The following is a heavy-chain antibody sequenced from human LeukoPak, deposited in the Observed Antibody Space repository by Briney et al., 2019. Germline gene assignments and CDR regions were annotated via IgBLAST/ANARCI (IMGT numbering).Heavy chain of an antibody. CDR2: IYNSGST. J-gene: IGHJ6*03. CDR3: ASSGSSSDYYYYMDV. V-gene: IGHV4-59*01. Sequence: SETLSLTCIVSGGSISTYYRSWIRQPPGKGLEWIGYIYNSGSTNYNPSLKSRVTISADTSKNQFSLKLSSVTAADTAVYYCASSGSSSDYYYYMDVWGKGTTVTVSS. CDR1: GGSISTYY. D-gene: IGHD6-6*01.